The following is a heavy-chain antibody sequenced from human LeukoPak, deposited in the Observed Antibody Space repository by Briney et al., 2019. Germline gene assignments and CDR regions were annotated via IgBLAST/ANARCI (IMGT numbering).Heavy chain of an antibody. CDR1: GDSISSYY. CDR3: ARQGSLSYCSGGSCWFDP. CDR2: IYYSGST. Sequence: PSETLSLTCTVSGDSISSYYWGWIRQPPGKGLEWIGSIYYSGSTYSNPSLKSRVTISVDTSKNQFSLKLYSVAAADTAVYHCARQGSLSYCSGGSCWFDPWGQGTLVTVSS. D-gene: IGHD2-15*01. J-gene: IGHJ5*02. V-gene: IGHV4-39*01.